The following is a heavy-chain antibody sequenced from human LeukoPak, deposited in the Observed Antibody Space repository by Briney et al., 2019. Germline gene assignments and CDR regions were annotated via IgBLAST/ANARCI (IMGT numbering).Heavy chain of an antibody. CDR3: ATQGHGGFRYYYGMDV. J-gene: IGHJ6*02. CDR1: GVTFSSYA. D-gene: IGHD4-23*01. V-gene: IGHV3-30*04. CDR2: ISYDGSNK. Sequence: WGSLRLSCAASGVTFSSYAMHWGRQAPGKGQGWVAVISYDGSNKYYADSVKGRFTISRDNSKNTLYLQMNSLRAEATAVYYCATQGHGGFRYYYGMDVWGQGTTVTVSS.